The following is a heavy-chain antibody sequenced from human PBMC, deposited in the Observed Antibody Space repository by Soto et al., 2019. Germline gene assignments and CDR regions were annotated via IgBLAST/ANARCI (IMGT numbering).Heavy chain of an antibody. CDR2: THNGGST. Sequence: PGGSLRLSCVASWFTVSRNYMSWVRQAPGKGLEWVSVTHNGGSTFYADSVKGRFTFSRDKSKNTLYLQMNSLRAEDTAVYYCAREPPYPSYCSSTSCYGDYFDYWGQGT. J-gene: IGHJ4*02. CDR3: AREPPYPSYCSSTSCYGDYFDY. V-gene: IGHV3-53*01. D-gene: IGHD2-2*01. CDR1: WFTVSRNY.